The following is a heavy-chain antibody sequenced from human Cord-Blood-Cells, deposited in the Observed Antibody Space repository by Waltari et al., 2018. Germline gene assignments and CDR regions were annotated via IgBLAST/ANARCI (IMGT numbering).Heavy chain of an antibody. V-gene: IGHV3-30*04. J-gene: IGHJ4*02. CDR3: ARAPVRYYFDY. D-gene: IGHD3-22*01. CDR1: GFTFSSYA. Sequence: QVQLVESGGGVVQPGRSLRLACAASGFTFSSYAMPWVRQAPGKGLEWVAVISYDGSNKYYADSVKGRFTISRDNSKNTLYLQMNSLRAEDTAVYYCARAPVRYYFDYWGQGTLVTVSS. CDR2: ISYDGSNK.